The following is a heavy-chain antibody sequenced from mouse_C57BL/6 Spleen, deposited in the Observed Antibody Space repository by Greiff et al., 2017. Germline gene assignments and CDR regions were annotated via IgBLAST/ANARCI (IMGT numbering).Heavy chain of an antibody. J-gene: IGHJ1*03. CDR1: GYTFTDYN. V-gene: IGHV1-22*01. CDR3: ARDDWDEYFDV. CDR2: INPNNGGT. Sequence: EVKLQESGPELVKPGASVKMSCKASGYTFTDYNMHWVKQSHGKSLEWIGYINPNNGGTSYNQKFKGKATLTVNKSSSTAYMELRSLTSEDSAVYYCARDDWDEYFDVWGTGTTVTVSS. D-gene: IGHD4-1*01.